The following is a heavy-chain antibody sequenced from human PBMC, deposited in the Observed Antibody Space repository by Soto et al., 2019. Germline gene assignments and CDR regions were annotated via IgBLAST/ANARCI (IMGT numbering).Heavy chain of an antibody. D-gene: IGHD2-8*01. CDR1: GFTFSNSA. Sequence: GGSLRLSCAASGFTFSNSALSWVRQAPGKGLEWVSAISGSGGSTYYTDSVKGRFTISRDNSKNTLYLQMDSLRVDDTAVYYCAQSRRDGPSFFDYWGQGTQVTVSS. J-gene: IGHJ4*02. CDR3: AQSRRDGPSFFDY. CDR2: ISGSGGST. V-gene: IGHV3-23*01.